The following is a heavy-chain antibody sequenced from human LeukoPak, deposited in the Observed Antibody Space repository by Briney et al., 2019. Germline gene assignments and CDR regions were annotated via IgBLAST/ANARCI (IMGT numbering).Heavy chain of an antibody. J-gene: IGHJ6*02. V-gene: IGHV4-61*01. Sequence: PSETLSLTCTVSGGSVSSGSYYWSWIRQPPGKGLEWIGYIYYSGSTNYNPSLKSRVTISVDTSKNQFSLKLSSVTAADTAVYYCARDRIVVVPAAFYYYYGMDVWGQGTTVTVSS. CDR3: ARDRIVVVPAAFYYYYGMDV. D-gene: IGHD2-2*01. CDR1: GGSVSSGSYY. CDR2: IYYSGST.